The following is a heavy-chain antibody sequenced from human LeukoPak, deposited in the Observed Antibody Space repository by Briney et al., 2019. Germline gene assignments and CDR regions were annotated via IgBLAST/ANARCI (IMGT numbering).Heavy chain of an antibody. Sequence: GGSLRLSCAASGFTFSGHAMTWVRHAPGKGLEWVSYISSSRSTIYYADSVKGRFTISRDDAKNSLFLQMNSLRDEDTAVYYCARDCSGGSCYLDYWGRGTLVTVSS. CDR1: GFTFSGHA. J-gene: IGHJ4*02. V-gene: IGHV3-48*02. D-gene: IGHD2-15*01. CDR3: ARDCSGGSCYLDY. CDR2: ISSSRSTI.